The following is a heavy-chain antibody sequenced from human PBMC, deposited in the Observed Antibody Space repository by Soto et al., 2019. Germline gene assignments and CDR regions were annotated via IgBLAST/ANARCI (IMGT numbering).Heavy chain of an antibody. CDR2: ISSNGGST. CDR1: GFTFSSYA. D-gene: IGHD6-19*01. CDR3: VKAHSSGLYYFDY. Sequence: GGSLRLSCSASGFTFSSYAMHWVRQAPGKGLEYVSAISSNGGSTYYADSVKGRFTISRDNSKNTLYLQMSSLRAEDTAVYYCVKAHSSGLYYFDYWGQGTLVTVSS. J-gene: IGHJ4*02. V-gene: IGHV3-64D*08.